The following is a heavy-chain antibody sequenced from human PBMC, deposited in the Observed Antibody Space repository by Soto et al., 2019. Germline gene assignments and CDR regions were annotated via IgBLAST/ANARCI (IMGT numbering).Heavy chain of an antibody. CDR2: IYPGDSDT. J-gene: IGHJ6*02. V-gene: IGHV5-51*01. CDR1: GYSFTSYW. CDR3: ARHPDYGDYVGSFYYGMDV. D-gene: IGHD4-17*01. Sequence: GESLKISCKGSGYSFTSYWIGWVRQMPGKGLEWMGIIYPGDSDTRYSPSFQGQVTISADKSISTAYLQWSSLKASDTAMYYCARHPDYGDYVGSFYYGMDVWGQGTTVTVSS.